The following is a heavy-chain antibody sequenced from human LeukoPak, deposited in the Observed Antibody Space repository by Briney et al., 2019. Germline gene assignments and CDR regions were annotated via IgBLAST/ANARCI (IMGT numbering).Heavy chain of an antibody. CDR3: ARLGGYFDY. CDR2: IYHSGST. J-gene: IGHJ4*02. Sequence: SETLSLTCAVSGYSISSGYYWGWIRQPPGKGLEWIGSIYHSGSTYYNPSLKSRVTISVDTSKNQFSLKLSSVTAADTAVYYCARLGGYFDYWGQGTLVTVPS. CDR1: GYSISSGYY. D-gene: IGHD3-16*01. V-gene: IGHV4-38-2*01.